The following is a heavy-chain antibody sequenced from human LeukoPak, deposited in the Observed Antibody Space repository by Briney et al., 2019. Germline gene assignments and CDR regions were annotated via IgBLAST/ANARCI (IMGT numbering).Heavy chain of an antibody. CDR2: TDEDGSQK. D-gene: IGHD1/OR15-1a*01. CDR3: ARAVTTRASI. J-gene: IGHJ4*02. Sequence: GGSLRLSCSASGFTFSSYWMTWVRQAPGKGLEWVASTDEDGSQKYYVDSVKGRFTISRDNAENSLYLQMNSLRAEDTAVYYCARAVTTRASIWGQGTLVTVPS. V-gene: IGHV3-7*04. CDR1: GFTFSSYW.